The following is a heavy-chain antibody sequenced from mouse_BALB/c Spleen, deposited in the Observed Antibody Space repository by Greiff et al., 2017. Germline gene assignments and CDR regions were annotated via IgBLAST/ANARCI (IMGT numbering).Heavy chain of an antibody. Sequence: VQLQQSGPGLVKPSQSLSLTCSVTGYSITSGYYWNWIRQFPGNKLEWMGYISYDGSNNYNPSLKNRISITRDTSKNQFFLKLNSVTTEDTATYYCARGRDYDYWGQGTTLTISS. CDR1: GYSITSGYY. V-gene: IGHV3-6*02. J-gene: IGHJ2*01. CDR2: ISYDGSN. CDR3: ARGRDYDY. D-gene: IGHD3-1*01.